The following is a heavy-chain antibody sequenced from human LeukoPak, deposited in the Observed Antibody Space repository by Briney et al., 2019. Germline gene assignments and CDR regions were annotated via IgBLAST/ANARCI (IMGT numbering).Heavy chain of an antibody. D-gene: IGHD3-16*02. CDR1: GFTFSNYA. Sequence: GGSLRLSCAASGFTFSNYAMHWVRQAPDKGLEWVAVVSYDGSNKYYADSVKGRFTVSRDNSKNTLYLQMNSLRAEDTAVYYCAIGDSLGELSSSFEYWGQGTLVTVSS. J-gene: IGHJ4*02. CDR3: AIGDSLGELSSSFEY. CDR2: VSYDGSNK. V-gene: IGHV3-30*04.